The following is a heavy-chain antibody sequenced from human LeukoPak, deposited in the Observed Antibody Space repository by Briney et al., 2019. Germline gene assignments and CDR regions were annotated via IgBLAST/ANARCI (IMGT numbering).Heavy chain of an antibody. CDR1: GFTFSSYA. Sequence: AGSLRLSCAASGFTFSSYAMSWVRHAPGKGLEWVSAISGSGGSTYYADSVKGRFTISRDNSQNTLYLQMNSLRAEDTAVYYCAKDYNRRRFEQLGSYFDYWGQGTLVTVSS. D-gene: IGHD6-13*01. J-gene: IGHJ4*02. CDR3: AKDYNRRRFEQLGSYFDY. CDR2: ISGSGGST. V-gene: IGHV3-23*01.